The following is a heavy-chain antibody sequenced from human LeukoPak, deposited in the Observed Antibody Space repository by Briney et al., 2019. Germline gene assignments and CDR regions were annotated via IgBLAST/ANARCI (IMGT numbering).Heavy chain of an antibody. Sequence: SETLSLTCTVSGGSISSYYWSWIRQPPGKGLEWIGYIYYSGSTNYNPSLKSRVTISVDTSKNQFSLKLSSVTAADPAVYYCANGGTSGCYYKDVWGKGPRSPSP. CDR3: ANGGTSGCYYKDV. J-gene: IGHJ6*03. D-gene: IGHD6-19*01. CDR2: IYYSGST. V-gene: IGHV4-59*01. CDR1: GGSISSYY.